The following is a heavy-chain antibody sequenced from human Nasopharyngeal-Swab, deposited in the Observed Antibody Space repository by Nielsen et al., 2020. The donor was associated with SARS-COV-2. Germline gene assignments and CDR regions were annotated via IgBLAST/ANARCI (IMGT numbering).Heavy chain of an antibody. V-gene: IGHV4-4*02. CDR3: ARGALIAAAGTVVRAFDI. Sequence: WIRQPPGKGLEWIEEIYHSGSTNYNPSLKSRVTISVDKSKNQFSLKLSSVTAADTAVYYCARGALIAAAGTVVRAFDIWGQGTMVTVSS. D-gene: IGHD6-13*01. J-gene: IGHJ3*02. CDR2: IYHSGST.